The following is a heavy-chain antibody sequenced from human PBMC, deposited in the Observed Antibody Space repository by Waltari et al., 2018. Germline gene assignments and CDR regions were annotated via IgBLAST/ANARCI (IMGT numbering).Heavy chain of an antibody. J-gene: IGHJ1*01. CDR3: GRIAFGDDGGYFQH. V-gene: IGHV4-39*01. Sequence: QLQLQESGPGLVKPSETLSLTCTVSGGSISTNYNWGWIRQPPGKGLGWMGNMQYRGSTFYNPSLKSRVTISLDTSKNQFSLRLSSVGAADTAVYFCGRIAFGDDGGYFQHWGQGTLVTVSS. CDR1: GGSISTNYN. D-gene: IGHD4-17*01. CDR2: MQYRGST.